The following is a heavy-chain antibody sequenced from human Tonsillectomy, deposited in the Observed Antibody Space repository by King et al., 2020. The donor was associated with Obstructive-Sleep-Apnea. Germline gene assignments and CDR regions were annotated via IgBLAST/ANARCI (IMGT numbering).Heavy chain of an antibody. V-gene: IGHV4-39*07. Sequence: QLQESGPGLVKPSETLSLTCTVSGGSINSNNYYWGWVRQPPGKGLEWIGSIYYSGSTYYNPSLKSRVTISIDTSKNQFSLKLTPVTAADTAMYYCTRTIAARSSFDYWGQGTLVTVSS. CDR3: TRTIAARSSFDY. CDR1: GGSINSNNYY. D-gene: IGHD6-6*01. J-gene: IGHJ4*02. CDR2: IYYSGST.